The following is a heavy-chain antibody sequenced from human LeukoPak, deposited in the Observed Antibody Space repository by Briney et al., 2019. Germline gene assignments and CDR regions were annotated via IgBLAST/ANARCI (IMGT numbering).Heavy chain of an antibody. CDR3: AKESDDSSGAQH. Sequence: GGSLRLSCATSGFTFSRHGFYWVRQAPGKGLEWVAVISYDGSNKYYADSVKGRFTISRDSSKNTLYLQMSSLRAEDTAVYYCAKESDDSSGAQHWGQGTLVSVSS. CDR1: GFTFSRHG. D-gene: IGHD3-22*01. V-gene: IGHV3-30*18. CDR2: ISYDGSNK. J-gene: IGHJ1*01.